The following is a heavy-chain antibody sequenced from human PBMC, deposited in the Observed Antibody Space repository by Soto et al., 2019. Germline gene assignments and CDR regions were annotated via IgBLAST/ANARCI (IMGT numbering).Heavy chain of an antibody. V-gene: IGHV3-7*01. CDR1: GFTFNYYW. Sequence: EVQLVESGGGLVQPGGSLRLSCAASGFTFNYYWMSWVRQAPGKGLEWVAHIKVDGSETKYAGSVEGRFTISRDNEKKIVHLQRTSQRADETAVYHCARGGGGCELPSKGGSSYRACDMWGRGRRVTLSS. J-gene: IGHJ3*02. CDR3: ARGGGGCELPSKGGSSYRACDM. D-gene: IGHD1-26*01. CDR2: IKVDGSET.